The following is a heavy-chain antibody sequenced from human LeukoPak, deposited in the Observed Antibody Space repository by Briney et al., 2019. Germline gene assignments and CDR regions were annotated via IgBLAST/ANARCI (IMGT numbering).Heavy chain of an antibody. CDR3: ARRGALNNWFDP. V-gene: IGHV1-69*13. CDR2: IIPIFGTA. CDR1: GGTFSSYA. Sequence: SVKVSCKASGGTFSSYAISWVRQAPGQGLGWMGGIIPIFGTANYAQKFQGRVTITADESTSTAYMELSSLRSEDTAVYYCARRGALNNWFDPWGQGTLVTVSS. D-gene: IGHD1-26*01. J-gene: IGHJ5*02.